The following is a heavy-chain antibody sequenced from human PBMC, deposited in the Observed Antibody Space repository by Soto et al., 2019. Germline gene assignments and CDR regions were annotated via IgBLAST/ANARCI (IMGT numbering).Heavy chain of an antibody. J-gene: IGHJ4*02. CDR3: TRETNSFDC. Sequence: ASVKVSCKASGYTFTDQYIHWVRQAPGQGLEWMGMIHPSGGSTTYAQIFQGRVSMTMDTSTTTVYMDLSSLKSGDTAMYYCTRETNSFDCWGQGTLVTVSS. CDR2: IHPSGGST. D-gene: IGHD2-8*01. V-gene: IGHV1-46*01. CDR1: GYTFTDQY.